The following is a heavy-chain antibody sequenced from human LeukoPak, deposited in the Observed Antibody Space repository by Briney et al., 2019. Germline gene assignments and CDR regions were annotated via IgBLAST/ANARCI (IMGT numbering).Heavy chain of an antibody. Sequence: SETLSLTCTVSGYSISSGYYWGWIRPPPGKGLEGSGSIYHSGSTYYNPSLKSRVTISVDTSKTQFSLKLSSVTAADTAVYYCARDWYYYGSGSYLRWFDPWGQGTLVTVSS. V-gene: IGHV4-38-2*02. CDR3: ARDWYYYGSGSYLRWFDP. J-gene: IGHJ5*02. CDR2: IYHSGST. CDR1: GYSISSGYY. D-gene: IGHD3-10*01.